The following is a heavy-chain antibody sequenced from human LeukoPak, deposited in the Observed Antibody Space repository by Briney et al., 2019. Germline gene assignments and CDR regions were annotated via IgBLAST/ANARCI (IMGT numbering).Heavy chain of an antibody. CDR2: IKQDGSET. J-gene: IGHJ5*02. Sequence: PGGSLRLSCAASEFTFSYYGMSWVRQAPGKGLEWVANIKQDGSETFYVDSVKGRFSISRDNAKKSLYLQMNSLRAEDTAVYYCAREYCSGGSCSKAGFDPWGQGTLVTVSS. V-gene: IGHV3-7*01. CDR1: EFTFSYYG. D-gene: IGHD2-15*01. CDR3: AREYCSGGSCSKAGFDP.